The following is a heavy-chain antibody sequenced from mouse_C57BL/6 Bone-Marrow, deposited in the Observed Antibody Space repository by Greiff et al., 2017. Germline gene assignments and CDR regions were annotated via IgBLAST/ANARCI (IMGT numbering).Heavy chain of an antibody. CDR2: ISSGGSYT. D-gene: IGHD2-1*01. V-gene: IGHV5-6*01. CDR3: ARLEIYYVNYYAY. Sequence: EVKLMESGGDLVKPGGSLKLSCAASGFTFSSYGMSWVRQTPDKRLEWVATISSGGSYTYYPDSVKGRFTISRDNAKNTLYLQMSSLKSEDTAMYYCARLEIYYVNYYAYWGQGTLVTVSA. J-gene: IGHJ3*01. CDR1: GFTFSSYG.